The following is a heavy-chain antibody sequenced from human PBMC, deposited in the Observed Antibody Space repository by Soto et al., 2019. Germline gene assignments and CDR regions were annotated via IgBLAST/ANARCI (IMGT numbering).Heavy chain of an antibody. Sequence: QVQLQESGPGLVKPSETLSLTCTVSGGSISSYYWSWIRQPPGKGLEWIGYIYYSGSTNYNPSLKSRVTISVDTSKNQFSLKLSSVTAADTAVYYCARDSSGPPYYYYGMDVWGQGTTVTVSS. CDR3: ARDSSGPPYYYYGMDV. CDR2: IYYSGST. V-gene: IGHV4-59*01. CDR1: GGSISSYY. J-gene: IGHJ6*02.